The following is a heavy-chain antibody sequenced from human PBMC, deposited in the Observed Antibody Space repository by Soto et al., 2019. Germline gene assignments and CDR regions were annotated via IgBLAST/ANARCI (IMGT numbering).Heavy chain of an antibody. CDR3: ARDEHYYDSSGPRSDAFDI. Sequence: GGSLRLSCAASGFTFSSYAMHWVRQAPGKGLEWVAVISYDGSNKYYADSVKGRFTISRDNSKNTLYLQMNSLRAEDTAVYYCARDEHYYDSSGPRSDAFDIWGQGTMVTVSS. V-gene: IGHV3-30-3*01. J-gene: IGHJ3*02. CDR1: GFTFSSYA. D-gene: IGHD3-22*01. CDR2: ISYDGSNK.